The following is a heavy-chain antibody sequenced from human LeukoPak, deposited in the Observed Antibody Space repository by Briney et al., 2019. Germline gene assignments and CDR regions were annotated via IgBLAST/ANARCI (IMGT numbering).Heavy chain of an antibody. CDR3: ARVALGWFDP. CDR2: IYYSGST. J-gene: IGHJ5*02. CDR1: GGSISSYY. Sequence: SETLSLTCTVSGGSISSYYWSWIRQPPGKGLEWTGYIYYSGSTNYNPSLKSRVTISVDTSKNQFSLKLSSVTAADTAVYYCARVALGWFDPWGQGTLVTVSS. V-gene: IGHV4-59*01.